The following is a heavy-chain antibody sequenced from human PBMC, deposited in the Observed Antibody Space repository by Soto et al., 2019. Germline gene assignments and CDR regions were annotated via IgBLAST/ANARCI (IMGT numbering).Heavy chain of an antibody. D-gene: IGHD2-21*01. Sequence: PGGSLRLSCAASGFVFGSYAMHWVRQAPGKGLEWVAVIMYDGNTEYYADSVKGRFTLSRDNSKNILYVQMNSLRVEDTAVYYCTRTNCDGGNCYFAHSGPGTMVTVYS. CDR2: IMYDGNTE. CDR3: TRTNCDGGNCYFAH. J-gene: IGHJ5*02. CDR1: GFVFGSYA. V-gene: IGHV3-30*14.